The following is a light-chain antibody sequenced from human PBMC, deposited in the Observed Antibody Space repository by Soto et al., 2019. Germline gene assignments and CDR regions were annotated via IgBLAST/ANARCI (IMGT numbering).Light chain of an antibody. J-gene: IGLJ1*01. V-gene: IGLV2-23*01. Sequence: QSALTQPASVSGSPGQSITISCTGTSSDFGSYNLVSWYQQHPGKAPKIMIYEDTKRPSGVSNRFSGSKSDNTASLTISGLQAEDEADYYCCSYAGHSTYVFGTGTKVTVX. CDR2: EDT. CDR3: CSYAGHSTYV. CDR1: SSDFGSYNL.